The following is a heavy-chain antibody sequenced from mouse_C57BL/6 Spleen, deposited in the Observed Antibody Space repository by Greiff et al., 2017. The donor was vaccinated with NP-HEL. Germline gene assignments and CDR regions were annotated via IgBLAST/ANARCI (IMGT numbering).Heavy chain of an antibody. Sequence: EVHLVESGGGLVKPGGSLKLSCAASGFTFSSYAMSWVRQTPEKRLEWVATISDGGSYTYYPDNVKGRFTISRDNAKNNLYLQMSHLKSEDTAMYYCAREDDYDGYFDYWGQGTTLTVSS. CDR1: GFTFSSYA. V-gene: IGHV5-4*01. D-gene: IGHD2-4*01. J-gene: IGHJ2*01. CDR2: ISDGGSYT. CDR3: AREDDYDGYFDY.